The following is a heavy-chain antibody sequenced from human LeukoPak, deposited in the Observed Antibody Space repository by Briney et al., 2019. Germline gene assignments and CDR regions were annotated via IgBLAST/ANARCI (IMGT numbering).Heavy chain of an antibody. V-gene: IGHV4-38-2*02. J-gene: IGHJ3*02. D-gene: IGHD3-9*01. CDR3: ATESYDILTGHSDAFDI. CDR2: IYYSGST. Sequence: SETLSLTCTVSGYSISSGYYWGWIRQPPGKGLEWIGSIYYSGSTYYNPSLKSRVTISVDTSKNQFSLKLSSVTAADTAVYYCATESYDILTGHSDAFDIWGQGTMVTVSS. CDR1: GYSISSGYY.